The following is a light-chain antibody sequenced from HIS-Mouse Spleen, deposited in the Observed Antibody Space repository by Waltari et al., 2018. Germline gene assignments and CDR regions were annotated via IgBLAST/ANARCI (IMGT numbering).Light chain of an antibody. V-gene: IGLV1-47*01. CDR1: SPNIGSNY. CDR3: AAWDDSLSGHVV. Sequence: QSVLTQPPSASGTPGQRVTISCSGSSPNIGSNYVYWYHQLPGTAPKLLIYRNNQRPSGVPDRFSGSKSGPSASLAISGLRSEDEADYYCAAWDDSLSGHVVFGGGTKLTVL. J-gene: IGLJ2*01. CDR2: RNN.